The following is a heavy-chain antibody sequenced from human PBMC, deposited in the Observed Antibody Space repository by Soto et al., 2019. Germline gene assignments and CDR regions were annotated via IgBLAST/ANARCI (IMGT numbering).Heavy chain of an antibody. CDR2: ISGSGGST. D-gene: IGHD4-17*01. CDR3: EKVDNYGGNYAYGMDV. J-gene: IGHJ6*02. CDR1: GFTFSSYA. Sequence: EVQLLESGGGLVQPGGSLRLSCAASGFTFSSYAMSWVRQAPGKGLEWVSAISGSGGSTYYADSVKGRFTISRDNSKNTLYLQMNSLKAEDTAVYYCEKVDNYGGNYAYGMDVWGQGTTVTVSS. V-gene: IGHV3-23*01.